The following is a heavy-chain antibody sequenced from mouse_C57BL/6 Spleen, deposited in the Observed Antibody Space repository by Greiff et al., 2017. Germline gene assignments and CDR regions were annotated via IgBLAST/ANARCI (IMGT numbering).Heavy chain of an antibody. CDR3: ARRYYYGLFDY. V-gene: IGHV1-22*01. Sequence: EVQLQQSGPELVKPGASVTMSCKASGYTFTDYNMHWVKQSHGKSLEWIGYINPNNGGTSYIQKFKGKATLTVNKSSSTAYMELRSLTSEDSAVYYWARRYYYGLFDYWGQGTTLTVSS. J-gene: IGHJ2*01. CDR1: GYTFTDYN. CDR2: INPNNGGT. D-gene: IGHD1-1*01.